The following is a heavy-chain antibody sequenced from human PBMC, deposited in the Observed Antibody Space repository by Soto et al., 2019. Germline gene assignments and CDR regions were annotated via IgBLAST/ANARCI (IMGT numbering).Heavy chain of an antibody. Sequence: QVQLVQSGAEVKKTGSSVKVSCKASGGTFISYSISWVRQAPGQGLEWMGRIIPILGIANYAQKFQGRVTITADKSTSTAYMELSSLRSEATAVYYCSSSSRVRLDYWGQGTLVTVSS. V-gene: IGHV1-69*02. CDR2: IIPILGIA. J-gene: IGHJ4*02. CDR3: SSSSRVRLDY. CDR1: GGTFISYS. D-gene: IGHD3-10*01.